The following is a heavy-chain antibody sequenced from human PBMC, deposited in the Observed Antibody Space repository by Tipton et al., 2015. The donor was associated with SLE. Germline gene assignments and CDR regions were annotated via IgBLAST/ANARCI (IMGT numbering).Heavy chain of an antibody. CDR2: ISWNSGSI. CDR3: AKDKVWGGYDSPYFDY. V-gene: IGHV3-9*01. J-gene: IGHJ4*02. CDR1: GFTFSSYG. Sequence: RSLRLSCAASGFTFSSYGMHWVRQAPGKGLEWVSGISWNSGSIGYADSVKGRFTISRDNAKNSLYLQMNSLRAEDTALYYCAKDKVWGGYDSPYFDYWGQGTLATVSS. D-gene: IGHD5-12*01.